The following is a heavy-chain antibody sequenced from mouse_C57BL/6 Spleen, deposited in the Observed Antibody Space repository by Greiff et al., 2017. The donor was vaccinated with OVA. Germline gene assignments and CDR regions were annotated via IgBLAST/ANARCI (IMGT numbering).Heavy chain of an antibody. CDR3: ARGQLRPSFFDY. CDR1: GYTFTDYY. CDR2: IYPGSGNT. Sequence: VQLQESGAELVRPGASVKLSCKASGYTFTDYYINWVKQRPGQGLEWIARIYPGSGNTYYNEKFKGKAKLTAEKSSSTAYMQLSSLTSEDSAVYFCARGQLRPSFFDYWGQGTTLTVSS. V-gene: IGHV1-76*01. D-gene: IGHD3-2*02. J-gene: IGHJ2*01.